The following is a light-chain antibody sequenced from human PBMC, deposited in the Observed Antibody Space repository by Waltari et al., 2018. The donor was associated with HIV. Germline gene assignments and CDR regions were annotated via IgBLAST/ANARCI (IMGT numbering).Light chain of an antibody. CDR2: DVS. CDR3: CSYAGSYTR. J-gene: IGLJ2*01. V-gene: IGLV2-11*01. Sequence: QPALTQPRSVSGSPGQSVTFSCPGTSSAVGGYNYVSWYQQHPGKAPKLMIYDVSKRPSGVPDRFSGSKSGNTASLTISGLQAEDEADYYCCSYAGSYTRFGGGTKLTVL. CDR1: SSAVGGYNY.